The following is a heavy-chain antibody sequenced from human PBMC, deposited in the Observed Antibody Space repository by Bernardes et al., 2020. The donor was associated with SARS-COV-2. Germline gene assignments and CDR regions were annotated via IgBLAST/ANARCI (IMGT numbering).Heavy chain of an antibody. J-gene: IGHJ2*01. V-gene: IGHV4-39*01. CDR1: GVSISSTNYH. CDR2: VYYSGTT. Sequence: TLSLTCTVSGVSISSTNYHGAWIRQSPGRGLEWIGSVYYSGTTYYNPSLRSRVTISVDTSKNQFSLELTSVTATDTAVYYCARRSHWGWYFDLWGRGTLVTVSS. D-gene: IGHD7-27*01. CDR3: ARRSHWGWYFDL.